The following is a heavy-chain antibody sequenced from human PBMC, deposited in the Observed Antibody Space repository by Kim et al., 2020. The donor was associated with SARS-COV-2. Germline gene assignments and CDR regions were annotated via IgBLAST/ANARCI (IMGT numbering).Heavy chain of an antibody. CDR1: GGSISSYY. V-gene: IGHV4-59*13. CDR2: IYYSGST. CDR3: ARRGLGSYYDIRSPPGNAFDI. Sequence: SETLSLTCTVSGGSISSYYWSWIRQPPGKGLEWIGYIYYSGSTNYNASLKSRVTISVDTSKNQFSLKLTSVTAADTAVYYCARRGLGSYYDIRSPPGNAFDIWGQGTMVTVSS. J-gene: IGHJ3*02. D-gene: IGHD3-9*01.